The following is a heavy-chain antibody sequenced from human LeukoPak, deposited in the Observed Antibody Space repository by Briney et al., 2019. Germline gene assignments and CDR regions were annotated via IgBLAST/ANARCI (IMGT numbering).Heavy chain of an antibody. CDR3: AKDQYCSGDSCPHQRGFHY. Sequence: ASVKVSCKVSGYTLTELSMHWVRQAPGKGLEWMGGFDPEDGETIYAQKFQGRVTMTEDTSTDTAYMELSSLRSEDTAVYYCAKDQYCSGDSCPHQRGFHYWGQGTLVTVSS. D-gene: IGHD2-15*01. CDR2: FDPEDGET. V-gene: IGHV1-24*01. CDR1: GYTLTELS. J-gene: IGHJ4*02.